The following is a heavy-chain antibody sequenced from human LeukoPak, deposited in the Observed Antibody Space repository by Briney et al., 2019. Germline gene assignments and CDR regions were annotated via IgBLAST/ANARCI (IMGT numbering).Heavy chain of an antibody. V-gene: IGHV1-8*01. CDR1: GYTFTSYD. J-gene: IGHJ1*01. CDR3: ARGYWQQPPLFQH. Sequence: GASVKVSCRASGYTFTSYDINWVRQATGQGLEWMGWMNPNSGNTGYAQKFQGRVTMTRNTSISTAYMELSSLRSEDTAVYYCARGYWQQPPLFQHWGQGTLVTVSS. CDR2: MNPNSGNT. D-gene: IGHD6-13*01.